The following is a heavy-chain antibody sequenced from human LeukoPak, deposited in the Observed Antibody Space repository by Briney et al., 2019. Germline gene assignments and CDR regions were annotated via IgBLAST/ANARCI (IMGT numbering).Heavy chain of an antibody. CDR1: GYTFTSYG. CDR3: ARAVSQQLVFENAFDI. V-gene: IGHV1-18*01. J-gene: IGHJ3*02. D-gene: IGHD6-13*01. CDR2: ISDYNGNT. Sequence: ASVTVSYTASGYTFTSYGISGVRQAPGQGGEGVGWISDYNGNTKYAQKLQGRGTNTRDTATRTAYIELRSLRSDDTAVYYCARAVSQQLVFENAFDIWGQGTMVTVSS.